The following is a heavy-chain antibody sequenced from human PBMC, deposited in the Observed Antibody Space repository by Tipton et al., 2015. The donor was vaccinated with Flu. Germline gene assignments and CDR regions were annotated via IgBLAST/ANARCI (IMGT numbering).Heavy chain of an antibody. CDR2: IWYDGSNK. CDR3: ARDGPWFRELYGENDAFDI. Sequence: QLVQSGGGVVQPGRSLRLSCAASGFTFSSYGMHWVRQAPGKGLEWVAVIWYDGSNKYYADSVKGRFTISRDNSKNTLYLQMNSLRAEDTAVYYCARDGPWFRELYGENDAFDIWGQGTMVTVSS. J-gene: IGHJ3*02. V-gene: IGHV3-33*01. D-gene: IGHD3-10*01. CDR1: GFTFSSYG.